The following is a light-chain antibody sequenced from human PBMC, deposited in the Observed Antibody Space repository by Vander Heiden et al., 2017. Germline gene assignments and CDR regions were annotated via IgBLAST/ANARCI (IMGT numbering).Light chain of an antibody. CDR3: QQYYNSPPWT. V-gene: IGKV3-15*01. CDR1: QNVSIN. J-gene: IGKJ1*01. CDR2: DAS. Sequence: ETVTTQSPATLSVSPGERATLSCRASQNVSINLACYHQKPCQAPRLLIYDASTRASSIPARFSSSGSGTEFTLTISSLQYKDFAVYYCQQYYNSPPWTFGQGTKVEIK.